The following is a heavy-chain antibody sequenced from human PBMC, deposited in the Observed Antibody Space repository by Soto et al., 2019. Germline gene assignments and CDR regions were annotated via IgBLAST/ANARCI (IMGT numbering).Heavy chain of an antibody. D-gene: IGHD2-15*01. V-gene: IGHV3-74*01. CDR3: ARDIVVVVAAPNDAFDI. CDR2: INSDGSST. J-gene: IGHJ3*02. Sequence: GGSLRLSCAASGFTFSSYWMHWVRQAPGKGLVWVSRINSDGSSTSYADSVKGRFTISRDNAKNTLYLQMNRLRAEDTAVYYCARDIVVVVAAPNDAFDIWGQGTMVTVSS. CDR1: GFTFSSYW.